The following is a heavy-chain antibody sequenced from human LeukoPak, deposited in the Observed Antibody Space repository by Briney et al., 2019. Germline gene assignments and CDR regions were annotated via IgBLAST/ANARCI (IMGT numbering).Heavy chain of an antibody. D-gene: IGHD2-2*01. CDR3: ASLGYCSSTSCLDY. J-gene: IGHJ4*02. Sequence: ALVKVSCKASGYTFTSFGISWVRQAPGQGLEWMGWINPNSGGTNYAQKFQGRVTMTRDTSISTAYMELSRLRSDDTAVYYCASLGYCSSTSCLDYWGQGTLVTVSS. CDR2: INPNSGGT. CDR1: GYTFTSFG. V-gene: IGHV1-2*02.